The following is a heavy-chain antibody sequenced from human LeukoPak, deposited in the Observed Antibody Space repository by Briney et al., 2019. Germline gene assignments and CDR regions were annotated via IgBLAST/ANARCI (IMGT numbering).Heavy chain of an antibody. CDR2: IYHSGST. D-gene: IGHD1-1*01. J-gene: IGHJ6*03. CDR1: GYSISSGYY. CDR3: ARDGIEPPDYYYMDV. V-gene: IGHV4-38-2*02. Sequence: SETLSLTCTVSGYSISSGYYWGWIRQPPGRGLEWIGSIYHSGSTYYNPSLKSRVTISVDTSKNQFSLKLSSVTAADTAVYYCARDGIEPPDYYYMDVWGKGTTVTVSS.